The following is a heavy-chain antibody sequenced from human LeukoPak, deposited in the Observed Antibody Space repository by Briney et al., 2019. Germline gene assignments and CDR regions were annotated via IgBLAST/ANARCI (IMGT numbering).Heavy chain of an antibody. CDR1: GGSISSGGYY. CDR3: ASPVYDFWSGYAIDY. Sequence: SQTLSLTCTVSGGSISSGGYYWSWIRQPPGKGLEWIGYIYHSGSTYYNPSLKSRVTISVDRPKNQFSLKLSSVTAADTAVYYCASPVYDFWSGYAIDYWGQGTLVTVSS. D-gene: IGHD3-3*01. V-gene: IGHV4-30-2*01. CDR2: IYHSGST. J-gene: IGHJ4*02.